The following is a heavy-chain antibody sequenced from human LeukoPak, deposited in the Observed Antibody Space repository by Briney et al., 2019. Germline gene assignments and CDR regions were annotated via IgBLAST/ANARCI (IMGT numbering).Heavy chain of an antibody. J-gene: IGHJ4*02. D-gene: IGHD3-10*01. Sequence: GESLKISCKGSGYSFTSYWIGWVRQMPGKGLEWMGIIYPGDSDTRYSPSFQGQVTISADKSISTAYLQWSSLKASDTAMYYCARRGEEYGSGSYYTSFGFDYWGQGTLVTVSS. CDR3: ARRGEEYGSGSYYTSFGFDY. CDR1: GYSFTSYW. V-gene: IGHV5-51*01. CDR2: IYPGDSDT.